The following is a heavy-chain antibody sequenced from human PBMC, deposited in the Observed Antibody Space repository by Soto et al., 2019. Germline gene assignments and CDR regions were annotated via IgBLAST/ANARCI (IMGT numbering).Heavy chain of an antibody. CDR1: GYTFTRYV. Sequence: GASAKLCRKGAGYTFTRYVVNWGRQAKGQGLEWMGWMNPNSGNTGYAQKFQGRVTMTRNTSISTAYMELNSLRAEDTAVYYCARDPLGYSGYDYGMDVWGQGTTVTVSS. CDR2: MNPNSGNT. D-gene: IGHD5-12*01. V-gene: IGHV1-8*01. J-gene: IGHJ6*02. CDR3: ARDPLGYSGYDYGMDV.